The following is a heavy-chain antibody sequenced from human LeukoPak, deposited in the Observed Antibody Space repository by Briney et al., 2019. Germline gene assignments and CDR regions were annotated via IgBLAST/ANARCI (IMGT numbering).Heavy chain of an antibody. CDR1: GGSISSCY. V-gene: IGHV4-59*08. D-gene: IGHD1-26*01. Sequence: SETLSLTCTVSGGSISSCYWSWIRQPPGKGLEWIGYIYYSGSTNYNPSLKSRVTISVDTSKNQFSLKLSSVTAADTAVYYCALGTKAPYYGMDVWGQGTTVTVSS. CDR3: ALGTKAPYYGMDV. J-gene: IGHJ6*02. CDR2: IYYSGST.